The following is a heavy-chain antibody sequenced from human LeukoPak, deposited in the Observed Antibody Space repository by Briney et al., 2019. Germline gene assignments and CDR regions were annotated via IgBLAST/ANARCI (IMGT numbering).Heavy chain of an antibody. V-gene: IGHV3-23*01. D-gene: IGHD3-10*02. Sequence: GGSLRLSCAASGFTFSSYGMSWVRQAPGKGLEWVSAISGSGGSTYYADSVKGRLTISRDNSKNTLYLQMNSLRAEDTAVYYCAELGITMIGGVWGKGTTVTISS. CDR1: GFTFSSYG. CDR2: ISGSGGST. J-gene: IGHJ6*04. CDR3: AELGITMIGGV.